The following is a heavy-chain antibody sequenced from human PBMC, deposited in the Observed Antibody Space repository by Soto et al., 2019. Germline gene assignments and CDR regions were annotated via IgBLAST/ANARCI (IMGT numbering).Heavy chain of an antibody. CDR3: ARDCSGATCSFNY. Sequence: QVQLVQSGADVKKPGASVKVSCKTSGYTFTSYGTSWVRQVPGQGLEWMGWIGAYSGNINYAQKFQDRVTMTTDTSTSTAYMELRSLRSDDTAVYYCARDCSGATCSFNYWGQGTLVTVSS. CDR1: GYTFTSYG. CDR2: IGAYSGNI. J-gene: IGHJ4*02. D-gene: IGHD2-15*01. V-gene: IGHV1-18*01.